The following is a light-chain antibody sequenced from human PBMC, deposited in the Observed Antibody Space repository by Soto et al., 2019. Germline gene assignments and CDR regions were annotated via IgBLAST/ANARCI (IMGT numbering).Light chain of an antibody. CDR2: GAS. Sequence: EIVMTQSPATLSVSPGERATLSCRASQSVSSNLAWYQHKPGQAPRLLIYGASTRATGIPARFSGSGSGTEFTLTISSLQSEDFAVYHCQHYNNWRLTFGQGTKLEI. CDR3: QHYNNWRLT. J-gene: IGKJ2*01. CDR1: QSVSSN. V-gene: IGKV3D-15*01.